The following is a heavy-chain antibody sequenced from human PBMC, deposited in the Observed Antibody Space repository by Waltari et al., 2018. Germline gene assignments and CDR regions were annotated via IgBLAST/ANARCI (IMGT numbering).Heavy chain of an antibody. J-gene: IGHJ5*02. CDR2: IHTSGDT. Sequence: VELQESGPGLVKPSQTLSLTCSASGGSINSEFYYWNWIRQPAGKGLEWIGRIHTSGDTNYNPSLKTRVSISVDTSRNQFSRKLTSVTAADTAVYYCARDLRHPSYYDFSFDTWGQGSLVTVSS. V-gene: IGHV4-61*02. CDR3: ARDLRHPSYYDFSFDT. D-gene: IGHD3-3*01. CDR1: GGSINSEFYY.